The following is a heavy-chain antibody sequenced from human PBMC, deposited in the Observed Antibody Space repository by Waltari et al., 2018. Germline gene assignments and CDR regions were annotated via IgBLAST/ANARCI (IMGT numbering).Heavy chain of an antibody. CDR1: GFTFSSFW. CDR3: ARINRMRNWYFDV. Sequence: EVQLVESGGGLVQPGGSLRLSCAASGFTFSSFWMHWVRHRPGEGLVWVSRTNTEGSGTSYADSVRGRFTISRDNAKSTVYLQMNSLTAEDTAVYYCARINRMRNWYFDVWGRGTLVTVSS. J-gene: IGHJ2*01. CDR2: TNTEGSGT. V-gene: IGHV3-74*01.